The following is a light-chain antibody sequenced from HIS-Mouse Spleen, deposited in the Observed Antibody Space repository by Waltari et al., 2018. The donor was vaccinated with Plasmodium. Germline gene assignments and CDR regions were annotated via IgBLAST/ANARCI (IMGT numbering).Light chain of an antibody. CDR2: GAS. CDR1: QSVSSN. V-gene: IGKV3-15*01. Sequence: EIVMTQAPATLSGSPGERATLSCRASQSVSSNLAWYQQEPGQAPRLLIYGASTRATGIPARFSGSGSGTEFTLTISSLQSEDFAVYYCQQYNNWSFTFGPGTKVDIK. J-gene: IGKJ3*01. CDR3: QQYNNWSFT.